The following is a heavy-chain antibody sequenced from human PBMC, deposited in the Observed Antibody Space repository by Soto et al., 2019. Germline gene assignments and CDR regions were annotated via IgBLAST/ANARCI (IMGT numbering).Heavy chain of an antibody. CDR3: ARDRAEPSGDYHPLFDY. CDR1: GFTFSSHW. Sequence: EVQLVESGGGLIQPGGSLRLSCAASGFTFSSHWMHWVRQAPGKGLVWVSRIKSDGSSTNYAESVKGRFTISRDNAKNTLFLQMNSLRAEDTAVYYCARDRAEPSGDYHPLFDYGGQGTLVTASA. J-gene: IGHJ4*02. D-gene: IGHD3-3*01. V-gene: IGHV3-74*01. CDR2: IKSDGSST.